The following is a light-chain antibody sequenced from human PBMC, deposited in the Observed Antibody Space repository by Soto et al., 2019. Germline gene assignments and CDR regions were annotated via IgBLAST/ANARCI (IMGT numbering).Light chain of an antibody. Sequence: DIQMTQSPSSLSASVGDRVTITCRASQSISNYLNWYQQKPGKAPKLLIYAASNLQSGVPSRFSGSGSGTDFTLTISSLHPEDFATYYCQQFILFGGGTKVDIK. CDR2: AAS. J-gene: IGKJ4*01. CDR1: QSISNY. V-gene: IGKV1-39*01. CDR3: QQFIL.